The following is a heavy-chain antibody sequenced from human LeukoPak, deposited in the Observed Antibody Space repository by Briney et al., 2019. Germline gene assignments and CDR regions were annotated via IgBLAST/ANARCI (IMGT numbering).Heavy chain of an antibody. CDR1: GDSVSINSAA. CDR3: ARGDIAVAGTSYYYYYGMDV. J-gene: IGHJ6*02. D-gene: IGHD6-19*01. Sequence: SQTLSPTSAISGDSVSINSAACNCTRHSPSRGLEWLGGTFYRSKWYNDSAVSVKSRITINPDTSKNQFSLQLNSVTPEDTAVYYCARGDIAVAGTSYYYYYGMDVWGQGTTVTVSS. CDR2: TFYRSKWYN. V-gene: IGHV6-1*01.